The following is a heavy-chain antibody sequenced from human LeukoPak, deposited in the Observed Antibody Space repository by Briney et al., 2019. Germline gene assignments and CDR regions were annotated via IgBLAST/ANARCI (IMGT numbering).Heavy chain of an antibody. Sequence: SVKVSCKASGGTFSSYAISWVRQAPGQGLEWMGGIIPIFGTANYAQKFQGRVTITADESTSTAYMELSSLRSEDTAAYYCARARIAVAGKNWFDPWGQGTLVTVSS. CDR2: IIPIFGTA. J-gene: IGHJ5*02. CDR3: ARARIAVAGKNWFDP. CDR1: GGTFSSYA. V-gene: IGHV1-69*13. D-gene: IGHD6-19*01.